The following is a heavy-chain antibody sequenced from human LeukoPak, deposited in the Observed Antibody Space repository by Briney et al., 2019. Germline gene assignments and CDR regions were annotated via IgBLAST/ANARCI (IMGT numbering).Heavy chain of an antibody. V-gene: IGHV3-11*01. J-gene: IGHJ5*02. CDR3: VRGAGPLFDP. CDR1: GFTFSDHY. CDR2: ITSSNTAT. Sequence: PGGSLRFSCEASGFTFSDHYMSWMRHAPGKRVEWLSYITSSNTATSYADSLKGRFTVSRDNAKNTLYLQMNGLRADDTAVYYCVRGAGPLFDPWGQGTLVTVSS.